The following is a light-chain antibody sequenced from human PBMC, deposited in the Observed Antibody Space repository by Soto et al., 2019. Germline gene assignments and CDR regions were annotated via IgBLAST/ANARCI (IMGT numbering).Light chain of an antibody. J-gene: IGLJ1*01. Sequence: QSVLTQPASVSGSPGQSITISCTGTSSDVGTYKYVSWYQQHPGKAPKLMIYDVSNRPSGVSNRFSGSKSGNTASLTISGLQAEDEADHYCNSYTTSRTLVFGTGTKGTVL. CDR2: DVS. V-gene: IGLV2-14*03. CDR1: SSDVGTYKY. CDR3: NSYTTSRTLV.